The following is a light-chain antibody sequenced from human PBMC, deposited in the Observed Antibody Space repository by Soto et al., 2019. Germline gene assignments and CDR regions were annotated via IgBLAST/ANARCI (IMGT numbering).Light chain of an antibody. J-gene: IGKJ2*01. CDR3: QQYGTSPMYT. CDR1: QSVSSSY. Sequence: EIVLTQSPGTLSLSPGERATLSCRASQSVSSSYLAWYQQKPGHPPRLLIYGASNRATGIPDRFSGSGSGTDFTLTISRLDPEDFAMYYCQQYGTSPMYTFGQGTKVDIK. V-gene: IGKV3-20*01. CDR2: GAS.